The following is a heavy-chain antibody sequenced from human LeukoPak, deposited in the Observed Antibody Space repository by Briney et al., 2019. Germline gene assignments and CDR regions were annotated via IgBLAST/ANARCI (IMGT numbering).Heavy chain of an antibody. D-gene: IGHD3-9*01. V-gene: IGHV3-21*01. J-gene: IGHJ4*02. CDR1: GFTFSTSA. CDR2: IDYDSSHI. Sequence: GGSLRLSCAASGFTFSTSAMNWVRQVPGKGLEWVSSIDYDSSHIYYAASVRGRFAISRDNARDSVYLQMDSLRVEDTAVYYCTRDPLRYLRVGHYDYWGQGTLVAVSS. CDR3: TRDPLRYLRVGHYDY.